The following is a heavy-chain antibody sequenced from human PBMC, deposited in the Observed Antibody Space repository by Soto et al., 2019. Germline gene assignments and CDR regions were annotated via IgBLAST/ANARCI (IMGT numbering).Heavy chain of an antibody. J-gene: IGHJ4*02. CDR3: ASYTANDGAREGVYYLDC. CDR1: GVTFTSYS. Sequence: SVKVSCKASGVTFTSYSINWVRQAPGQGLEWMGGIIPIFGTANYAQKFQGRVTITADESTTTAYMALSSLTSEDTAVYYCASYTANDGAREGVYYLDCWGQGTRATVSS. V-gene: IGHV1-69*13. D-gene: IGHD1-1*01. CDR2: IIPIFGTA.